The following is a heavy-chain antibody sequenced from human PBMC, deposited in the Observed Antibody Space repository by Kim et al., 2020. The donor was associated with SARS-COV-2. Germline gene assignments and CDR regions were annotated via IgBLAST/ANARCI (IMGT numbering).Heavy chain of an antibody. D-gene: IGHD3-10*01. J-gene: IGHJ6*02. Sequence: GESLKISCKGSGYSFTSYWIGWVRQMPGKGLEWMGIIYPGDSDTRYSPSFQGQVTISADKSISTAYLQWSSLKASDTAMYYCARLRQYGSGSYYYHYGMDVWGQGTTVTVSS. CDR1: GYSFTSYW. CDR3: ARLRQYGSGSYYYHYGMDV. CDR2: IYPGDSDT. V-gene: IGHV5-51*01.